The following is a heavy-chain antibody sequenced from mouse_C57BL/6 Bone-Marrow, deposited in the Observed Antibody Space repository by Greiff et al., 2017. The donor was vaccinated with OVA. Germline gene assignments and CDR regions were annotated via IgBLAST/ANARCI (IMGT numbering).Heavy chain of an antibody. V-gene: IGHV1-22*01. D-gene: IGHD1-1*01. J-gene: IGHJ2*01. CDR1: GYTFTDYN. CDR2: INPNNGGT. CDR3: AAHNYGSSLFDY. Sequence: VQLQQSGPELVKPGASVKMSCKASGYTFTDYNMHWVKQSHGKSLEWIGYINPNNGGTSYNQKFKGKATLTVNKSSSTAYMELRSLTSEDSAVYYCAAHNYGSSLFDYWGQGTTLTVSS.